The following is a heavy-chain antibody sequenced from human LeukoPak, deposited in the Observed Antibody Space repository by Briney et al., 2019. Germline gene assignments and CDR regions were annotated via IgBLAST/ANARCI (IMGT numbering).Heavy chain of an antibody. D-gene: IGHD6-19*01. J-gene: IGHJ4*02. CDR3: ASGPWYSSGWPFDY. V-gene: IGHV3-53*01. Sequence: GGSLRLSCAASGFTVSSNYMSWVRQAPGKGLEWVSVIYSGGSTYYADSVKGRFTISRDNSKNTLYLQMNSLRAEDTAVYYCASGPWYSSGWPFDYWGQGTLVTVSS. CDR2: IYSGGST. CDR1: GFTVSSNY.